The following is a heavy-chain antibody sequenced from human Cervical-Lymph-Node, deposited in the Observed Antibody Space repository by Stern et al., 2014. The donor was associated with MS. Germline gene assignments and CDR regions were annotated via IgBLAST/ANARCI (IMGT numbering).Heavy chain of an antibody. CDR1: GFTFSDYA. Sequence: EVHLVESGGGLVKPGRSLRLSCTASGFTFSDYAVNWFRQAPGKGLEWIGLIRSKPYGETTEYASPEKGRSPISRDDSKSIAYLQMNSLRTDDTAVYYCARGSNYRADFTLDVWGQGTTVTVSS. CDR2: IRSKPYGETT. D-gene: IGHD4-11*01. V-gene: IGHV3-49*05. J-gene: IGHJ6*02. CDR3: ARGSNYRADFTLDV.